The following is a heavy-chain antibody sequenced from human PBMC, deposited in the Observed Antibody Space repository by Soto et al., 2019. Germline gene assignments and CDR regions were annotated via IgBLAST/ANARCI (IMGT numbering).Heavy chain of an antibody. Sequence: SVKVSCKASGYAFTTYHMHWVRQAPVQGLEWMGMIDPSDGTTTYAQKFQGRVTMTEDTSTDTAYMELRSLRSEDTAVYYCATFTGYYGYYYYGMDVWGQGTTVTVSS. CDR2: IDPSDGTT. V-gene: IGHV1-46*01. J-gene: IGHJ6*02. CDR3: ATFTGYYGYYYYGMDV. D-gene: IGHD3-9*01. CDR1: GYAFTTYH.